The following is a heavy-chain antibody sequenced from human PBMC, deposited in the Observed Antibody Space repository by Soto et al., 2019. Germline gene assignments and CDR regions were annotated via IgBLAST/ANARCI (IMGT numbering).Heavy chain of an antibody. Sequence: QVQLQESGPRLVKPSQTLSLTCTVSGGSISSGGYYWSWIRQHPGKGLEWIGYIYYSGSTYYNPSIKSRVTISVDTSKNQVPLKLSSVTAADTAIDYGAADRGYSYAYCDYWGQGILVTVSS. J-gene: IGHJ4*02. CDR3: AADRGYSYAYCDY. D-gene: IGHD5-18*01. CDR1: GGSISSGGYY. CDR2: IYYSGST. V-gene: IGHV4-31*03.